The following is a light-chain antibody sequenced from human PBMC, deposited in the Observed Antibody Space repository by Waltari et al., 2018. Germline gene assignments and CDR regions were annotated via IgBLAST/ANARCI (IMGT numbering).Light chain of an antibody. J-gene: IGLJ2*01. V-gene: IGLV2-14*03. Sequence: WYQQHPGRAPLLIIIDVSERPSGVPHRCSGSKSGNTASLTISSLRSEDESRYFCSSFTTGSTGLFGGGTKLTVL. CDR3: SSFTTGSTGL. CDR2: DVS.